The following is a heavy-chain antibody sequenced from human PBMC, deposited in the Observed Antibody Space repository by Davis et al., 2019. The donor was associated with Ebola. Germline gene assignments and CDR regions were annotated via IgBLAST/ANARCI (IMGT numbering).Heavy chain of an antibody. J-gene: IGHJ4*02. CDR1: GFNFRIHT. Sequence: PGGSLRLSCGASGFNFRIHTMNWVRQAPGKGLEWVSYISGGSTTIYFADSVKGRFTVSRDNAKNTLYLQMDSLRAEDTAIYYCARAPNSGSFSDYWGQGTLVTVSS. V-gene: IGHV3-48*04. CDR3: ARAPNSGSFSDY. D-gene: IGHD1-26*01. CDR2: ISGGSTTI.